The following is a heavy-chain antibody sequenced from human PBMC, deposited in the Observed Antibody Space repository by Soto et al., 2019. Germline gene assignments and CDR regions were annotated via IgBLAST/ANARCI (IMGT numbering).Heavy chain of an antibody. V-gene: IGHV4-34*01. CDR1: GGNFIGYC. CDR2: INHSGST. Sequence: SVTMCLTCAVDGGNFIGYCGSWIRKTPGTGLEWIGEINHSGSTNYNPSLKSRVTISVDKSTSTAYMELSSLRSEDTAVYYCARDCSSTSCYAYPWGQGTLVTVSS. J-gene: IGHJ5*02. D-gene: IGHD2-2*01. CDR3: ARDCSSTSCYAYP.